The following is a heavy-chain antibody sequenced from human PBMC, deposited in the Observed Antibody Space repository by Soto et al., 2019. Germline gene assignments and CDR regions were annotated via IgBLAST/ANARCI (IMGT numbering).Heavy chain of an antibody. V-gene: IGHV3-74*01. D-gene: IGHD3-22*01. J-gene: IGHJ4*02. CDR2: INSDGSST. CDR1: GFTFSSYW. CDR3: ASRASYYDSSGYFDY. Sequence: GSLRLSCAASGFTFSSYWMHWVRQAPGKGLVWVSRINSDGSSTSYADSVKGRFTISRDNAKNTLYLQMNSLRAEDTAVYYCASRASYYDSSGYFDYWGQGTLVSVSS.